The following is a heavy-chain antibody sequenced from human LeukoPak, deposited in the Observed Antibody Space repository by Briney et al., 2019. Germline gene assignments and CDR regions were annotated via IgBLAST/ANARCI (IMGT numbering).Heavy chain of an antibody. J-gene: IGHJ4*02. CDR3: ARDRGWYHADS. V-gene: IGHV3-7*01. CDR1: GFTFSSSW. Sequence: GGSLRLSCAASGFTFSSSWMGWARQAPGKGLEWVANIKEDGSWKHYAVSVQGRFTISRDNAKNSLYLQMNSLGAEDTAVYYCARDRGWYHADSWGQGTLVTVSS. D-gene: IGHD6-19*01. CDR2: IKEDGSWK.